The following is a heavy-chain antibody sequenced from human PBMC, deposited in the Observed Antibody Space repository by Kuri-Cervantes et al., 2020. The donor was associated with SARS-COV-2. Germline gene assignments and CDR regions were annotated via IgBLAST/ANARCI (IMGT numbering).Heavy chain of an antibody. V-gene: IGHV3-30-3*01. CDR3: AKDWLPDDAFDI. J-gene: IGHJ3*02. Sequence: GGSLRLSCAASGFTFSSYVMHWVRQAPGKGLEWVAVISYDGSNKYYADSVKGRFTISRDNSKNTLYLQMNSLRAEDTAVYYCAKDWLPDDAFDIWGQGTMVTVSS. D-gene: IGHD6-19*01. CDR1: GFTFSSYV. CDR2: ISYDGSNK.